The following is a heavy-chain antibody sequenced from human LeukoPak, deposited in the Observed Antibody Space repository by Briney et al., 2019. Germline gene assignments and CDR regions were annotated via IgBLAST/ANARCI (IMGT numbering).Heavy chain of an antibody. J-gene: IGHJ4*02. V-gene: IGHV4-31*03. Sequence: IPSQTLSLTCTVSGGSISSGVYCWTWIRQHPGKGLEWIGYIYYSGSTYYNPSLKSRVTISVDTSKNQFSLNLSSVTAADTAVYHCAREWGSGSYLDYWGQGTLVTVSS. D-gene: IGHD3-10*01. CDR2: IYYSGST. CDR1: GGSISSGVYC. CDR3: AREWGSGSYLDY.